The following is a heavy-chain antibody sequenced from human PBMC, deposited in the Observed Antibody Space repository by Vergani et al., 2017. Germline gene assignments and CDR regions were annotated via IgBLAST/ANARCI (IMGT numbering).Heavy chain of an antibody. D-gene: IGHD2-15*01. J-gene: IGHJ1*01. CDR2: IIPIFGTP. CDR3: ATKSCGTPGCQIGYFRE. Sequence: QVQLVQSGAEVKKPGSSVKVSCKASGGPFSSYAISWVRQAPGQGLEWMGGIIPIFGTPNYAQKFQGRVTITADESTSTAYMELSSLRSEDTAVYYCATKSCGTPGCQIGYFREWGQGTLVTVSS. CDR1: GGPFSSYA. V-gene: IGHV1-69*12.